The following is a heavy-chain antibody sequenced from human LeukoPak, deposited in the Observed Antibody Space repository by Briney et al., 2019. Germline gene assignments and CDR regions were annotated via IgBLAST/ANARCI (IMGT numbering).Heavy chain of an antibody. CDR3: AKASWVSSTDAVR. CDR2: INHSGST. CDR1: GGSFSGYY. V-gene: IGHV4-34*01. D-gene: IGHD3-16*01. Sequence: SETLSLTCAVYGGSFSGYYWSWIRQPPGKGLEWIGEINHSGSTNYNPSLKSRVTISVDTSENQFSLKLSSVTAAGTAIYYCAKASWVSSTDAVRWGQGTLVTVSS. J-gene: IGHJ4*02.